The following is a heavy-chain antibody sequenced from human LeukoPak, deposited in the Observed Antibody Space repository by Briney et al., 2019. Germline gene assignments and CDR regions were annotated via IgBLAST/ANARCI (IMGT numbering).Heavy chain of an antibody. D-gene: IGHD5-18*01. Sequence: PGGSLRLSCAASGFTVSSNYMSWVRQAPGKGLEWVSVIYSGGSTYYADSVKGRFTISRDNSKNTLYLQMNSLRAEDTAVYYCARERRGAGIHQFDYWGQGTLVTVSS. CDR2: IYSGGST. CDR3: ARERRGAGIHQFDY. CDR1: GFTVSSNY. V-gene: IGHV3-66*01. J-gene: IGHJ4*02.